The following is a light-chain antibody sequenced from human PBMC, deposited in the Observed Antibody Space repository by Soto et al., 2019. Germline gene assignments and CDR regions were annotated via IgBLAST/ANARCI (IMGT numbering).Light chain of an antibody. CDR3: SSYAGSNNLV. Sequence: QSALTQPPSASGPPGQSVTISCTGTSSDVGGYNYVSWYQQHPGKAPKLMIYEVSKWPSGVPDRFSGSKSGNTASLTVSGLQAEDEADYYCSSYAGSNNLVFGGGTKLTVL. J-gene: IGLJ2*01. V-gene: IGLV2-8*01. CDR1: SSDVGGYNY. CDR2: EVS.